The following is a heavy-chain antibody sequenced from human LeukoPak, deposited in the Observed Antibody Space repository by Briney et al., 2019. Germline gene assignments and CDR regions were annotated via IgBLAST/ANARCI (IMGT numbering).Heavy chain of an antibody. Sequence: GGSLRLSCAASGFTFSSYAMSWVRQAPGKGLEWVSVISGSGGSTYYADSVKGRFTISRDNSKNTLYLQMNSLRAEDTAVYYCARDLRIFPDSSGYITWGQGTLVTVSS. V-gene: IGHV3-23*01. CDR2: ISGSGGST. J-gene: IGHJ5*02. D-gene: IGHD3-22*01. CDR3: ARDLRIFPDSSGYIT. CDR1: GFTFSSYA.